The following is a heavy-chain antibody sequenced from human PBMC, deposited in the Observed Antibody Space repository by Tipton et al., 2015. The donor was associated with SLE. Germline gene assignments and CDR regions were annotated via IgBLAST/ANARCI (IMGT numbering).Heavy chain of an antibody. J-gene: IGHJ3*02. D-gene: IGHD6-13*01. V-gene: IGHV4-34*01. CDR3: AKIAAAGTDALDI. Sequence: SRVTISVDTSKNQFSLKLSSVTAADTAVYYCAKIAAAGTDALDIWGQGTMVTVSS.